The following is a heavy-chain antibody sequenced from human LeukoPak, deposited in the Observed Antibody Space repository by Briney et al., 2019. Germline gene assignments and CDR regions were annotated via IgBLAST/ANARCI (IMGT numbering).Heavy chain of an antibody. D-gene: IGHD3-22*01. CDR1: GFTFNTYT. J-gene: IGHJ4*02. Sequence: GGSLRLSCAASGFTFNTYTMNWVRQAPGKGLEWVSYISGSSGIIDYADSVRGRFTISRDNAKNSLYPQMNSLRAEDTAVYYCARGAYYYEDWGQGTLVTVSS. CDR2: ISGSSGII. CDR3: ARGAYYYED. V-gene: IGHV3-48*01.